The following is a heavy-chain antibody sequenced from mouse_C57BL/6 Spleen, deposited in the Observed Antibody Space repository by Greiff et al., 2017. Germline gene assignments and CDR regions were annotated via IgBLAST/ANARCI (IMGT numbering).Heavy chain of an antibody. J-gene: IGHJ2*01. CDR2: ISDGGSYT. Sequence: EVNVVESGGGLVKPGGSLKLSCAASGFTFSSYAMSWVRQTPEKRLEWVATISDGGSYTYYPDNVKGRFTISRDNAKNNLYLQMSHLKSEDTAMYYCARRDYYGSSLDYWGQGTTLTVAS. CDR1: GFTFSSYA. V-gene: IGHV5-4*03. D-gene: IGHD1-1*01. CDR3: ARRDYYGSSLDY.